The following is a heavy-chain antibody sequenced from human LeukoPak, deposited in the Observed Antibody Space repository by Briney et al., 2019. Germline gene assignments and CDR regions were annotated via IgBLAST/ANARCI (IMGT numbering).Heavy chain of an antibody. V-gene: IGHV4-34*01. J-gene: IGHJ5*02. D-gene: IGHD4-17*01. Sequence: SETLSLTCAVYGGSFSGYYWSWIRQPPGKGLEWIGEINHSGSTNYNPSLKSRVTISVDTSKNQFSLKLSSVTAADTAIYYCARSRGGFGDYGSWFDPWGQGTLVIVSS. CDR2: INHSGST. CDR1: GGSFSGYY. CDR3: ARSRGGFGDYGSWFDP.